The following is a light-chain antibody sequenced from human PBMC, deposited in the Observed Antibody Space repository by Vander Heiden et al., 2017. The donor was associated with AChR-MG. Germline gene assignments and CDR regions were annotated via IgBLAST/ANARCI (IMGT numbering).Light chain of an antibody. CDR1: QSVSSY. Sequence: EIVLTQSPATLSLSPGERATPSCRASQSVSSYLAWYQQKPGQAPRLLIYDASNRATRIPARFSGSGSGTDFTLTISSLEPEDFAVYYCQQRSNWLTFGGGTKVEIK. CDR2: DAS. J-gene: IGKJ4*01. CDR3: QQRSNWLT. V-gene: IGKV3-11*01.